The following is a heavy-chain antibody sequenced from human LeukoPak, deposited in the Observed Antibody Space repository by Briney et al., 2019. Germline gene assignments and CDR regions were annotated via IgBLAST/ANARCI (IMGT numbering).Heavy chain of an antibody. J-gene: IGHJ4*02. V-gene: IGHV3-23*01. CDR3: AKDRHGIVGATPFDH. CDR2: INDSGDNI. D-gene: IGHD1-26*01. CDR1: GFTFSSYS. Sequence: GGSLRLSCAASGFTFSSYSMNWVRQAPGKGLEWVSSINDSGDNINYADSVKGRFSISRDNSKSTLYLQMNSLRPEDTAVYYCAKDRHGIVGATPFDHWGQGTLVTVSS.